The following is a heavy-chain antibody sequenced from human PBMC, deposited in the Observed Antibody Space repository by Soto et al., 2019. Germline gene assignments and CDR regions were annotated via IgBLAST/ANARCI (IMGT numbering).Heavy chain of an antibody. CDR1: GGSISSYY. CDR2: IYYSGST. Sequence: PSETLSLTCTVSGGSISSYYWSWIRQPPGKGLEWIGYIYYSGSTNYNPSLKSRVTISVDTSKNQFSLKLSSVTAADTAVYYCARIRYSYGPLDYWGQGTLVTVSS. CDR3: ARIRYSYGPLDY. D-gene: IGHD5-18*01. V-gene: IGHV4-59*01. J-gene: IGHJ4*02.